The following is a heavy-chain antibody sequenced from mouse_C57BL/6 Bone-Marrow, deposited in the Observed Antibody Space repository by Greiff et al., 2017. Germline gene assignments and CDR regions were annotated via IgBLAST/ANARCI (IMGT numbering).Heavy chain of an antibody. CDR3: GVVTTFGFDY. Sequence: EVKLVESGGGLVQPGESLKFSCESNEYEFPSHDMSWVRKTPEKRLELVAAINSDGGSNYYPDTMERRFIISRDNTKKILYLQMSGLRSEDTAFSRQGVVTTFGFDYWGQGTTLTVSS. J-gene: IGHJ2*01. CDR1: EYEFPSHD. V-gene: IGHV5-2*01. CDR2: INSDGGSN. D-gene: IGHD2-3*01.